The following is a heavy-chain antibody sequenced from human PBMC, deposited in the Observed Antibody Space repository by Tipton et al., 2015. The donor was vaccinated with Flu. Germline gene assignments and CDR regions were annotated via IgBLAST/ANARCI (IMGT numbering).Heavy chain of an antibody. CDR1: GGSISSSSYY. CDR3: ARDILLLSWFDP. V-gene: IGHV4-39*07. Sequence: TLSLTCTVSGGSISSSSYYWGWIRQPPGRGLEWIGRIYTSGSTNYNPSLKSRVTMSVDTSKNQFSLKLSSVTAADTAVYYCARDILLLSWFDPWGQGTLVTVSS. J-gene: IGHJ5*02. D-gene: IGHD3-10*01. CDR2: IYTSGST.